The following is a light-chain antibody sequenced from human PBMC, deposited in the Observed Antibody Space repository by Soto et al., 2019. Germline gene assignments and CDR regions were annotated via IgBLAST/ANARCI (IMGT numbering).Light chain of an antibody. V-gene: IGKV3-20*01. Sequence: EIVLTQSPATLSLSPGERATLSCRASQNVNSRYLAWYQQKPGQAPSLLVYATSSRAAGIPGRFSGSGSGTYFTLTISRLEPEEFAVYYCQQYDSSHLTFGLGTKVEIK. CDR1: QNVNSRY. J-gene: IGKJ4*01. CDR2: ATS. CDR3: QQYDSSHLT.